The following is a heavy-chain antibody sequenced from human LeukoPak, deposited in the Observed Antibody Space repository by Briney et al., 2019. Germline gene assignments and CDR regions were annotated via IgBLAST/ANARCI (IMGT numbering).Heavy chain of an antibody. V-gene: IGHV4-30-2*01. CDR1: GGSINSAGFS. J-gene: IGHJ4*02. Sequence: SETLSLTCTVSGGSINSAGFSWTWIRQPPGKGLEWIGYIFHSGNTYYSPSPKSRVTVSMDRSKNQISLKLTSVTAADTAVYFCGRGSPRYGVTYWGQGTLVTVSS. D-gene: IGHD4-17*01. CDR2: IFHSGNT. CDR3: GRGSPRYGVTY.